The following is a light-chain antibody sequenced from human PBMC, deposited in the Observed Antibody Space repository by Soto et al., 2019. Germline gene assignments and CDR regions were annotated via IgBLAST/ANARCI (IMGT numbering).Light chain of an antibody. J-gene: IGKJ2*01. CDR3: HQYDLTPYT. CDR1: QSVLYSSNSKNY. V-gene: IGKV4-1*01. CDR2: WAS. Sequence: DIVLTQSPDSLAVSLGERATINCKSSQSVLYSSNSKNYLAWYQQKPGQPPKLLIYWASTRESGVHDRFSGRGSGTDFTLTISSMQSEDVSVYVCHQYDLTPYTFGQGTKLEIK.